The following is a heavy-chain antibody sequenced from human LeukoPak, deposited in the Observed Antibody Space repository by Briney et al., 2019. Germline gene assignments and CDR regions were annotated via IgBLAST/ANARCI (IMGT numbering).Heavy chain of an antibody. V-gene: IGHV4-39*07. Sequence: SETLSLTCTVSGGSISSSSYYWGWIRQPPGKGLEWIGSIYYSGSTYYNPSLKSRVTISVDTSKNQFSLKLSSVTAADTAVYYCARGEYCGGDCYGYYRPPANWFDPWGQGTLVTVSS. CDR3: ARGEYCGGDCYGYYRPPANWFDP. D-gene: IGHD2-21*02. CDR1: GGSISSSSYY. J-gene: IGHJ5*02. CDR2: IYYSGST.